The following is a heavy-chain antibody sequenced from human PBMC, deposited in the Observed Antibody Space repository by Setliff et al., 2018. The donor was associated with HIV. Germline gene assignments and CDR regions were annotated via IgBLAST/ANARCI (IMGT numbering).Heavy chain of an antibody. CDR2: INHSGST. V-gene: IGHV4-34*01. Sequence: SETLSLTCAVYGGSFSGYYWSWIRQPPGKGLEWIGEINHSGSTNYNPSLKSRVTISVDTSKNQFSLKLSSVTAADTAVYYCARRYYYYYMDVWGKGTTVTASS. CDR1: GGSFSGYY. CDR3: ARRYYYYYMDV. J-gene: IGHJ6*03.